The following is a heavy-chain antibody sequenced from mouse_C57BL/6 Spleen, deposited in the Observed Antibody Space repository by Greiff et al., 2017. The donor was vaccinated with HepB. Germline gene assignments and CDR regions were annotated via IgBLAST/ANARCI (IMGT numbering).Heavy chain of an antibody. CDR3: ARRSFLYAMDY. Sequence: EVKLVESGGGLVKPGGSLKLSCAASGFTFSDYGMHWVRQAPEKGLEWVAYISSGSSTIYYADTVKGRFTISRDNAKNTLFLQMTSLRSEDTAMYYCARRSFLYAMDYWGQGTSVTVSS. V-gene: IGHV5-17*01. CDR2: ISSGSSTI. J-gene: IGHJ4*01. CDR1: GFTFSDYG.